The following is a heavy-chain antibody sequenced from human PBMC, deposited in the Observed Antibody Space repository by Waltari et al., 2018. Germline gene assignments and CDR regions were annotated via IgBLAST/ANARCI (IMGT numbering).Heavy chain of an antibody. CDR2: IYHSGST. CDR1: GYSISSGYY. V-gene: IGHV4-38-2*01. CDR3: ARQRGYCSGGSCYPDY. D-gene: IGHD2-15*01. J-gene: IGHJ4*02. Sequence: QVQLQESGPGLVKPSETLSLTCAVSGYSISSGYYWGWIRQPPGKGLEWIGSIYHSGSTYYNPPLKSRVTISVDTSKNQFSLKLSSVTAADTAVYYCARQRGYCSGGSCYPDYWGQGTLVTVSS.